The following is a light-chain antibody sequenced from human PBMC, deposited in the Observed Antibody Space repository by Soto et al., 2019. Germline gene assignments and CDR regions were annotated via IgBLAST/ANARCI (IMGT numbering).Light chain of an antibody. V-gene: IGKV2-28*01. Sequence: DLVMTQSPLSLPVTPGEPASISCRSSQSLLHSNGYNYLDWYLQKPGQSPQLLIYLGSNRASGXPXXFSGSGSGTDFTLKISRVEAEAVGVYYCMQAIQTWTFGQGTKVEIK. CDR2: LGS. CDR3: MQAIQTWT. J-gene: IGKJ1*01. CDR1: QSLLHSNGYNY.